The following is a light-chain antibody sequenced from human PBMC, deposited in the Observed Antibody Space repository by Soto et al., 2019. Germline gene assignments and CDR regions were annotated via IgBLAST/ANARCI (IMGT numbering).Light chain of an antibody. CDR1: QSISTY. Sequence: DIQMTQSPSSLSASIGDRITITCRASQSISTYLNWYQQKPGKAPSLLIYGASTLQSGVPSRFSGGGSATDFTLIISSRQREDVATDYCHQTFITPPVTLGGGTNV. CDR2: GAS. CDR3: HQTFITPPVT. V-gene: IGKV1-39*01. J-gene: IGKJ4*01.